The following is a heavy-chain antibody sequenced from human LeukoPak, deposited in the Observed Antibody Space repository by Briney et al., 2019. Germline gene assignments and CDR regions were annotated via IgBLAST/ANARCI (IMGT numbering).Heavy chain of an antibody. CDR2: MNPNSGNT. D-gene: IGHD3-10*01. CDR1: GYTFTSYD. V-gene: IGHV1-8*03. J-gene: IGHJ5*02. CDR3: ARRNYGSGRRWFDP. Sequence: ASVKVSCKASGYTFTSYDINWVRQAAGQGLEWMGWMNPNSGNTGYAQKFQGRVTITRNTSISTAYVELSSLRSEDTAVYYCARRNYGSGRRWFDPWGQGTLVTVSS.